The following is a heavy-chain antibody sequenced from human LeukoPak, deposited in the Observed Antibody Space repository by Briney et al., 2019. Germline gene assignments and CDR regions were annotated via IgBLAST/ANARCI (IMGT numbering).Heavy chain of an antibody. CDR1: GGSISGYL. CDR2: MYPSGGT. V-gene: IGHV4-4*07. CDR3: ARSFYDSRHNYFVFAFDI. D-gene: IGHD3-22*01. J-gene: IGHJ3*02. Sequence: SETLFLTCTISGGSISGYLWNWIRQPAGKGLEWIGRMYPSGGTNYNSSLQSRITMSVDTSKNQFSLKLSSVTAADTAVYYCARSFYDSRHNYFVFAFDIWGQGTMVTVSS.